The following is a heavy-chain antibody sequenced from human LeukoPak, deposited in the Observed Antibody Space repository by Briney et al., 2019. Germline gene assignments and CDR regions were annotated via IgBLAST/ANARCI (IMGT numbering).Heavy chain of an antibody. CDR2: IYYSGST. V-gene: IGHV4-39*07. D-gene: IGHD3-10*01. CDR3: AREGSDYYGSGIPGY. CDR1: GGSISSSSYY. J-gene: IGHJ4*02. Sequence: SETLSLTCTVSGGSISSSSYYWGWIRQPPGKGLEWIGSIYYSGSTYYNPSLKSRVTISVDTSKNQFSLKLSSVTAADTAVYYCAREGSDYYGSGIPGYWGQGTLVTVSS.